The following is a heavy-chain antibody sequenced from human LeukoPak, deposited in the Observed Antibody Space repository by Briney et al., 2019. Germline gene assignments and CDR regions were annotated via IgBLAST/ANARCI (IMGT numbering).Heavy chain of an antibody. CDR2: IRSKTNGGTT. CDR1: GLTFNNAW. V-gene: IGHV3-15*01. J-gene: IGHJ4*02. CDR3: TTDITYGPWSYAFDY. Sequence: PGGSLRLSCAASGLTFNNAWMNWVRQAPGKGLEWVGRIRSKTNGGTTDYAAPVKGRFIISRDDSKNTLYLQMNSLKTEDTAVYYCTTDITYGPWSYAFDYWGQGTLVTVSS. D-gene: IGHD3-10*01.